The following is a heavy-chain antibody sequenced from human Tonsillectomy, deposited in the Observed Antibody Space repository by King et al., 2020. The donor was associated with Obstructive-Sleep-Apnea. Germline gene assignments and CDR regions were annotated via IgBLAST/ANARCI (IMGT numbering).Heavy chain of an antibody. J-gene: IGHJ5*02. Sequence: VQQVESGGGVVQPGRSLRLSCVASGFTFSSYGIHWVRQAPGKGLEWVGIIWNDGSNKYYGDSVKGRFTISRDNSKNTVYLQMNSLRAEDTAVYYCARAASGWYNWFDPWGQGTLVTVSS. D-gene: IGHD6-19*01. CDR3: ARAASGWYNWFDP. CDR2: IWNDGSNK. V-gene: IGHV3-33*01. CDR1: GFTFSSYG.